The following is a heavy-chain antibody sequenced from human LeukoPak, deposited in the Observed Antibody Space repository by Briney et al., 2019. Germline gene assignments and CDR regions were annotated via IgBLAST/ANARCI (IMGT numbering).Heavy chain of an antibody. CDR3: AKDVDIVATPVGY. V-gene: IGHV3-21*04. CDR2: ISSSSSYI. D-gene: IGHD5-12*01. Sequence: GGSLRLSCAASGFTFSSYSMNWVRQAPGKGLEWVSSISSSSSYIYYADSVKGRFTISRDNSKNTLYLQMNSLRAEDTAVYYCAKDVDIVATPVGYWGQGTLVTVSS. CDR1: GFTFSSYS. J-gene: IGHJ4*02.